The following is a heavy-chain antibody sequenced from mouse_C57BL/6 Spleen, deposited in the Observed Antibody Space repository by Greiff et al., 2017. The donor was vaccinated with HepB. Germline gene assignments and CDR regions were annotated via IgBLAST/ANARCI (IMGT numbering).Heavy chain of an antibody. CDR1: GYTFTSYW. Sequence: VQLQQPGAELVMPGSSVKLSCKASGYTFTSYWTHWVKQRPGQGLEWTGEIDPSDSYTKYNQKFKGKSTLTVDKSSSTASMHLSSLTSEDSAVYYCARSDTEFDYWGQGTTLTVSS. V-gene: IGHV1-69*01. J-gene: IGHJ2*01. CDR2: IDPSDSYT. CDR3: ARSDTEFDY.